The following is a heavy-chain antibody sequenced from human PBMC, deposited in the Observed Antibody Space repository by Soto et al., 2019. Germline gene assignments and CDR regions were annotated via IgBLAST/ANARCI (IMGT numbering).Heavy chain of an antibody. V-gene: IGHV4-31*03. J-gene: IGHJ4*01. D-gene: IGHD3-10*01. CDR1: GGSISSGGYY. Sequence: TLSLTCTVSGGSISSGGYYWSWIRQHPGKGLEWIGYIYYSGSTYYNPSLKSRVTISVDTSKNQFSLKLSSVTAADTAVYYCARVSGSITMVRGVIITRRPFDYWGHGTLVTVSS. CDR3: ARVSGSITMVRGVIITRRPFDY. CDR2: IYYSGST.